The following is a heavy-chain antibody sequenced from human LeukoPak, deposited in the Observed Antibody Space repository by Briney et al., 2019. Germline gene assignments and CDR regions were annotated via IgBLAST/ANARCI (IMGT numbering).Heavy chain of an antibody. CDR2: INPNSGGT. CDR3: ARLAAASTTYYYYYMDV. D-gene: IGHD6-13*01. V-gene: IGHV1-2*06. CDR1: GYTFTGYY. J-gene: IGHJ6*03. Sequence: ASVKVPCKASGYTFTGYYMHWVRQAPGQGLEWMGRINPNSGGTNYAQKFQGRVTMTRDTSISTAYMELSRLRSDDTAVYYCARLAAASTTYYYYYMDVWGKGTTVTVSS.